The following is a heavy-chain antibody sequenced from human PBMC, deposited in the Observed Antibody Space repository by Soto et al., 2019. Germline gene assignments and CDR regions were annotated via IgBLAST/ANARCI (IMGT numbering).Heavy chain of an antibody. J-gene: IGHJ2*01. V-gene: IGHV1-69*14. Sequence: QVQLVQSGAEVKKPGSSVKVSCKASGGTFSRYAISWVRQAPGQGLEWMGGITPMFGTANYAQKFQGRVTTTADKSKTTLHMELMSLRSADTAVYYCAQTLGSAVAVPCRFDLWGRGTLVIVSA. CDR3: AQTLGSAVAVPCRFDL. CDR2: ITPMFGTA. D-gene: IGHD6-19*01. CDR1: GGTFSRYA.